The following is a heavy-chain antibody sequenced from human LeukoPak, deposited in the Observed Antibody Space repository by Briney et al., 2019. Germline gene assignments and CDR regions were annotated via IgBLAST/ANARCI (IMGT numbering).Heavy chain of an antibody. V-gene: IGHV3-49*03. D-gene: IGHD1-26*01. J-gene: IGHJ5*02. CDR3: TSHIGSLHR. Sequence: GGSLRLSCTASGFTFGDSAMSWFRQAPGKGREWVGFIRSKSYGGTTEYAASVKGRFSISRDDSKSIAYLQMDSLKTDDTAVYYCTSHIGSLHRWGQGTLVTVSS. CDR2: IRSKSYGGTT. CDR1: GFTFGDSA.